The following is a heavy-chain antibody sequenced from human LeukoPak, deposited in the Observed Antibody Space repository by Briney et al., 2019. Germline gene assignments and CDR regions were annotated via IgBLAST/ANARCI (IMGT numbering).Heavy chain of an antibody. V-gene: IGHV3-30*02. Sequence: GGSLRLSCAASEFTFNNNGMHWVRQAPGKGLEWVAFIRYDGSNKYYADSVKGRFTISRDNSKNTLYPQMGSLRAEDTAVYHCAKDMRYGSQNYIDCWGQGTLVTVSS. CDR3: AKDMRYGSQNYIDC. CDR1: EFTFNNNG. J-gene: IGHJ4*02. D-gene: IGHD2-15*01. CDR2: IRYDGSNK.